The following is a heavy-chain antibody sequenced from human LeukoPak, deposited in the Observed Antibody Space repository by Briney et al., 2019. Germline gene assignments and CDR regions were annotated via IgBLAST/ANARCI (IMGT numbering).Heavy chain of an antibody. CDR2: IIPIFGTA. Sequence: ASVKVSCKASGGTFSSYAISWVRQAPGQGIEWIGGIIPIFGTANYAQKFQGRVTITADESTSTAYMELSSLRSEDTAVYYCARVPYPSHDGYPAPLDYWGQGTLVTVSS. V-gene: IGHV1-69*01. D-gene: IGHD3-22*01. CDR1: GGTFSSYA. J-gene: IGHJ4*02. CDR3: ARVPYPSHDGYPAPLDY.